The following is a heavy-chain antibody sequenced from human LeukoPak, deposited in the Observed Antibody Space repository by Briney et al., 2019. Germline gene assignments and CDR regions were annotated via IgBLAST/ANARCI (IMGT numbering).Heavy chain of an antibody. Sequence: GGSLRLSCAASGFTFSYFGMQWVRQAPGKAREWVADIWSDGTNEYYADSVKGRFSISRDNSKNTVSLQMNSLRTEDTAVYFCAKDAQRGFDYSNSLQYWGQGTLVTVSS. D-gene: IGHD4-11*01. V-gene: IGHV3-33*03. CDR3: AKDAQRGFDYSNSLQY. J-gene: IGHJ4*02. CDR2: IWSDGTNE. CDR1: GFTFSYFG.